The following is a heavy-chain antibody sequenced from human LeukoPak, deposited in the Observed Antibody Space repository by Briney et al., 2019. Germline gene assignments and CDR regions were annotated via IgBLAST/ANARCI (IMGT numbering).Heavy chain of an antibody. CDR1: GFTFSSYA. V-gene: IGHV3-66*02. CDR2: IFGNGDT. Sequence: QAGGSLRLSCVASGFTFSSYAMTWVRQAPGKGLEWVSSIFGNGDTYYTDSLKGRFTISRDNSKNTLYLQMGRLRAEDMAVYYCARSNNIVGATYFDYWGQGTLVTVSS. D-gene: IGHD1-26*01. J-gene: IGHJ4*02. CDR3: ARSNNIVGATYFDY.